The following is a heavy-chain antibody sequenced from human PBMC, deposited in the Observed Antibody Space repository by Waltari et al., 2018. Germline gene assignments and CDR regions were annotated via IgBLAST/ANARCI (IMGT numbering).Heavy chain of an antibody. V-gene: IGHV4-39*07. J-gene: IGHJ2*01. CDR1: GDSIISTYYY. CDR2: IYYSGDT. CDR3: ARVTSEFRSPYFYFDL. Sequence: QLQLQESGPGLVKPSETLSLTCSVSGDSIISTYYYWGWIRQPPGKGLEWIGSIYYSGDTFYSPSLSSRVPISVVTSKNQFSLKLTSVTAADTALYYCARVTSEFRSPYFYFDLWGRGTLVTVSA.